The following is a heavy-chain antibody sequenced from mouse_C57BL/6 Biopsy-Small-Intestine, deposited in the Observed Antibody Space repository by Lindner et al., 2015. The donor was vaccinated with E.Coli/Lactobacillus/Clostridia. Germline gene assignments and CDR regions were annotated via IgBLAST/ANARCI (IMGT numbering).Heavy chain of an antibody. D-gene: IGHD1-1*02. V-gene: IGHV1-20*01. CDR3: ARSTQFRHCGGGCRPDY. Sequence: SVKVSCKASGYTFTSYGISWMRQAPGQGFEWMGWISSYSGNTIYAQKFQGRITMTIDTSTRTTYMELGSLRSDDTAVYYCARSTQFRHCGGGCRPDYWGQGTLVTVSS. CDR2: ISSYSGNT. CDR1: GYTFTSYG. J-gene: IGHJ4*01.